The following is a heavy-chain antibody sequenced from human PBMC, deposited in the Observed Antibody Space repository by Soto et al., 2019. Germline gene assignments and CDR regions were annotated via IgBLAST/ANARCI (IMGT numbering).Heavy chain of an antibody. D-gene: IGHD1-26*01. V-gene: IGHV1-18*01. CDR2: ISAYNGNR. Sequence: QVPLVQSGAEVKKPGASVTVSCKTSGYTPTNYDIGWVRQAPGQGLEWMGWISAYNGNRNSAQKLQGRLTMTTDTSTKRAYMELRSLRSDDTAVYYCARAVYRSGTYYAFDNWGQGTLVTVSS. J-gene: IGHJ4*02. CDR3: ARAVYRSGTYYAFDN. CDR1: GYTPTNYD.